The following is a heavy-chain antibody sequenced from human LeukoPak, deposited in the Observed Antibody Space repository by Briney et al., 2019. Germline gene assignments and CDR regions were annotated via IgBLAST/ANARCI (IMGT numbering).Heavy chain of an antibody. D-gene: IGHD2/OR15-2a*01. CDR2: IIPIFGTA. V-gene: IGHV1-18*01. CDR3: ARITPQPRTFEDY. J-gene: IGHJ4*02. Sequence: ASVKVSCKASGYTFTSYGISWVRQAPGQGLEWMGGIIPIFGTANYAQNLQGRVTMTTDTSTSTAYMELRSLRSDDTAVYYCARITPQPRTFEDYWGQGTLVTVSS. CDR1: GYTFTSYG.